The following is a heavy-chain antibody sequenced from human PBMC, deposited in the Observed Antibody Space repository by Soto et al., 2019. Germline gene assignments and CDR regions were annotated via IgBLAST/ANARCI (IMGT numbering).Heavy chain of an antibody. V-gene: IGHV3-9*01. Sequence: GGSLRLSCAASGFTFDDYAMHWVRQAPGKGLEWVSGISWNSGSIGYADSVKGRFTISRDNAKNSLYLQMNSLRAEDTALYYCAKEMTSSPLGAFDIWGQGTMVTVSS. CDR1: GFTFDDYA. CDR3: AKEMTSSPLGAFDI. D-gene: IGHD2-21*02. CDR2: ISWNSGSI. J-gene: IGHJ3*02.